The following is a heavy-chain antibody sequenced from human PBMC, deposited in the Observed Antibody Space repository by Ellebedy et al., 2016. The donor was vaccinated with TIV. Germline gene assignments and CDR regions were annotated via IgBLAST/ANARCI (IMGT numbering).Heavy chain of an antibody. J-gene: IGHJ4*02. CDR3: VNYIGNLGY. V-gene: IGHV3-74*01. Sequence: GESLKISCAASGFTFSSYWMHWVRQVPGKGLVWVSFIKTDGSSTSYADSVKGRFTISRDNAKNTLYLQMNSLRAEATAVYYCVNYIGNLGYWGQGTLVTVSS. CDR1: GFTFSSYW. CDR2: IKTDGSST. D-gene: IGHD4-23*01.